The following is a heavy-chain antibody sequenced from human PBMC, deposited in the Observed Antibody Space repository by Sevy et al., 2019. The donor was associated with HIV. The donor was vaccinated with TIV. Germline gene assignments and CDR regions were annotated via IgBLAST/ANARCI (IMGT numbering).Heavy chain of an antibody. CDR1: GFTFSDYW. Sequence: GSLRLSCVASGFTFSDYWMTWVRQAPGKGLEWVANIKQDGNEKYYMDSAKGRFTISRDNAKNSVYLQVNSLRAEDTAVYYWAREAVAGRSGPWKADYYYAGMDVWGQGTTVTVSS. D-gene: IGHD6-19*01. J-gene: IGHJ6*02. CDR2: IKQDGNEK. CDR3: AREAVAGRSGPWKADYYYAGMDV. V-gene: IGHV3-7*01.